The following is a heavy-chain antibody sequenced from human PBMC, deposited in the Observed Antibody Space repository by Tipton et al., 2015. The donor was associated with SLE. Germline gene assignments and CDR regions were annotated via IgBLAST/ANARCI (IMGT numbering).Heavy chain of an antibody. CDR2: IYYSGST. V-gene: IGHV4-59*11. CDR3: ARDGGIHIVGADYYYGMDV. D-gene: IGHD1-26*01. Sequence: TLSLTCTVSGGSISSHYWSWIRQPPGKGLEWIGYIYYSGSTNYNPPLKSRVTISVDTSKNQFSLKLSSVTAADTAVYYCARDGGIHIVGADYYYGMDVWGQGTTVTVSS. J-gene: IGHJ6*02. CDR1: GGSISSHY.